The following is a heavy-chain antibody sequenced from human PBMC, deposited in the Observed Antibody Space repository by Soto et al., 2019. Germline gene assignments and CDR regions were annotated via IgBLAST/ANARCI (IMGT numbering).Heavy chain of an antibody. J-gene: IGHJ6*02. Sequence: VGSLRLSCAASGFTFSSYGMHWVRQAPGKVREWVAVISYDGSNKYFADSVKGGFTISRDNSNNMLYLQMNGLRGDDTAVYYCAKNKRYCTSTTCPPYYGIDVWGQGTTVTVSS. CDR2: ISYDGSNK. D-gene: IGHD2-2*01. CDR3: AKNKRYCTSTTCPPYYGIDV. CDR1: GFTFSSYG. V-gene: IGHV3-30*18.